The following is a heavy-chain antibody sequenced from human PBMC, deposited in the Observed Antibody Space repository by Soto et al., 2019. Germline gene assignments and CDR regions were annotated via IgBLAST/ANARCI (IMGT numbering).Heavy chain of an antibody. Sequence: ASVKVSCKASGYTFSSYDINWVRQATGQGLEWMGWLNPNSGEASYAQKFQGRVTLTADASTSTAYMELSSLRSDDTAVYYCARVSSSWGLVSYFDYWGQGTLVTVSS. V-gene: IGHV1-8*01. CDR3: ARVSSSWGLVSYFDY. CDR1: GYTFSSYD. J-gene: IGHJ4*02. CDR2: LNPNSGEA. D-gene: IGHD6-13*01.